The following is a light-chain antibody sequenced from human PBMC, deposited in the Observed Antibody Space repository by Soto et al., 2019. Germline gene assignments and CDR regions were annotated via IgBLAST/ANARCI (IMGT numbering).Light chain of an antibody. V-gene: IGKV3-20*01. CDR3: QQFSSYPLT. CDR1: QTVRNNY. J-gene: IGKJ4*01. Sequence: EYVVTKSPGTLSLSTGERATLSCRASQTVRNNYLAWYQQKPGQAPRLLIYDASSRATGIPDRFSGGGSGTDFTLTISRLEPEDFAVYYCQQFSSYPLTFGGGTKVDIK. CDR2: DAS.